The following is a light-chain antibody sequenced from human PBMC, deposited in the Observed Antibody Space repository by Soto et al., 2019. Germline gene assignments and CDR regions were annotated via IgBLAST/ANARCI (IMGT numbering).Light chain of an antibody. CDR1: QTVLFTSNNKNY. V-gene: IGKV4-1*01. Sequence: DIVMTQSPGSLAVSLGERAAINCKSSQTVLFTSNNKNYLAWYQQKPGQPPRLLIYWASTRESGVPDRFSGSGSGTDFTLTISNLRAEDVAVYYCQQYYSTPFDFGQGTRLEIK. CDR2: WAS. J-gene: IGKJ5*01. CDR3: QQYYSTPFD.